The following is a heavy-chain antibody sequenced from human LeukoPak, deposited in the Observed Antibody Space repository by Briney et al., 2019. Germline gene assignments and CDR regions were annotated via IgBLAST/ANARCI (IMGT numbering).Heavy chain of an antibody. CDR2: ISGSGGST. D-gene: IGHD3-16*02. CDR3: AKDSNYDYVWGSYRTAGDAFDI. J-gene: IGHJ3*02. Sequence: GWSLRLSCPASGFTFSSYAMSWVRQAPGKGLDGVSAISGSGGSTYYADSVKGRFTISRDNSKNTLYLQMNSLRAEDTAVYYCAKDSNYDYVWGSYRTAGDAFDIWGQGTMVTVSS. CDR1: GFTFSSYA. V-gene: IGHV3-23*01.